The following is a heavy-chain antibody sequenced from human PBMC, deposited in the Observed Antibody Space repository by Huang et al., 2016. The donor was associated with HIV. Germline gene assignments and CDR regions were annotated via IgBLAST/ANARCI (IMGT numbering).Heavy chain of an antibody. CDR3: ARGPSPWLQEAFDI. Sequence: QVQLQESGPGLVKPSETLSLTCTVSGGSISSYYWSWIRQPPGKGLECIGYIDYSGSTNSNPSLKSRVTIAVDTSKNQFSLKRRSVTAADTAVYYCARGPSPWLQEAFDIWGQGTMVTVSS. CDR1: GGSISSYY. V-gene: IGHV4-59*01. D-gene: IGHD5-12*01. CDR2: IDYSGST. J-gene: IGHJ3*02.